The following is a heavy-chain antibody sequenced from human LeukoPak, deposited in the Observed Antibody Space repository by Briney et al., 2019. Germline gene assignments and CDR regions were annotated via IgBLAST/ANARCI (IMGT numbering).Heavy chain of an antibody. D-gene: IGHD2-2*01. CDR2: ISSSGSTI. CDR1: GFTFSDYY. CDR3: ARHRERYCSSTSCYDAFGI. Sequence: GGSLRLSCAASGFTFSDYYMSWIRQAPGKGLEWVSYISSSGSTIYYADSVKGRFTISRDNAKNSLYLQMNSLRAEDTAVYYCARHRERYCSSTSCYDAFGIWGQGTMVTVSS. J-gene: IGHJ3*02. V-gene: IGHV3-11*01.